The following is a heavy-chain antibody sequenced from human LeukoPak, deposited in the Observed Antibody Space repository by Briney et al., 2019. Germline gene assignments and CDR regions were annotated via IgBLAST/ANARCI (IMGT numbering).Heavy chain of an antibody. D-gene: IGHD2/OR15-2a*01. CDR3: ARDEGVVGLYAK. CDR1: GFTLSVFW. CDR2: IKEDGSEE. V-gene: IGHV3-7*01. J-gene: IGHJ4*02. Sequence: GGTLRPSCAASGFTLSVFWMTWVPQAPGKGLEWVADIKEDGSEEYYVDSVKGRFTISGDNAQRSLFLQMKSLRAEDTAVYYCARDEGVVGLYAKWGQGTLVTVST.